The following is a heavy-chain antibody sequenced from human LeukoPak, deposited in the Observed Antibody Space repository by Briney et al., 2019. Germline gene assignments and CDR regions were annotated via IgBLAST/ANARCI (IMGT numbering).Heavy chain of an antibody. V-gene: IGHV1-46*01. CDR1: GYTFTSYY. Sequence: ASVKVSCKASGYTFTSYYMNWVRQAPGQGLEWMGIINPSGGSTSYAQKFQGRVTMTSDTSTHTAYMELRSLRSDDTAVYYCARASDHDGDYFSGMDVWGQGTTVTVSS. D-gene: IGHD4-17*01. CDR2: INPSGGST. J-gene: IGHJ6*02. CDR3: ARASDHDGDYFSGMDV.